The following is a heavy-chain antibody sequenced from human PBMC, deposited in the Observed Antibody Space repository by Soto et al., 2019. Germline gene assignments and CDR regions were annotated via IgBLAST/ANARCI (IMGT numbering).Heavy chain of an antibody. V-gene: IGHV3-48*04. D-gene: IGHD1-20*01. CDR3: AGDPDGINDFDY. CDR2: INSAAEVI. CDR1: GFTFSNYG. J-gene: IGHJ4*02. Sequence: PGGSLRLSCAASGFTFSNYGMIWARQAPGKGLEWVTHINSAAEVISYSDSVRGRFTVSRDDAKNSLYLQMNSLRADDTAIYYCAGDPDGINDFDYWGRGTLVTVSS.